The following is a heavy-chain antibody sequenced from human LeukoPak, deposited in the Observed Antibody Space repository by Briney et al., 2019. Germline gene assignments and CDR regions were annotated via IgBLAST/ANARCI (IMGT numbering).Heavy chain of an antibody. CDR1: GFPFRSYW. V-gene: IGHV3-7*04. CDR2: INQGGTVT. D-gene: IGHD6-13*01. J-gene: IGHJ4*02. CDR3: ARYGSIVAAGTFDY. Sequence: GGSLRLSCAASGFPFRSYWMSWVRQAPGKGLEWVANINQGGTVTYYVDSVKGRFTITRDNAKNSLYLQMNSLRAEDTAVYYCARYGSIVAAGTFDYWGQGTLVTVSS.